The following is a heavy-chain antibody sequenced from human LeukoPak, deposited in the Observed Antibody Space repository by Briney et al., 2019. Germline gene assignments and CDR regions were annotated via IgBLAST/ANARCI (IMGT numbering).Heavy chain of an antibody. J-gene: IGHJ2*01. Sequence: GRSLRLSCATSGFTFSDYAMHWVRQAPGKGLEWVASIAWNGGTKDYADSVKGRYTISRDNSAKSLFLQMNTLRPDDTALYFCAKASSHWYFDLWGRGTLVIVSS. CDR3: AKASSHWYFDL. V-gene: IGHV3-9*01. CDR1: GFTFSDYA. CDR2: IAWNGGTK.